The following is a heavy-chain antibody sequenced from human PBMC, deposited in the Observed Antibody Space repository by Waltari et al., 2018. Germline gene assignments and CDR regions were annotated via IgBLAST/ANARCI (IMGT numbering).Heavy chain of an antibody. Sequence: QVQLVQSGAEVKKPGASVKVSCKASGYTFTGYYMHWVRQAPGQGLEWMGRSNPNSGGTNYAQKFQGRVTMTRDTSISTAYMELSRLRSDDTAVYYCARSVVVVAATPDYWGQGTLVTVSS. V-gene: IGHV1-2*06. J-gene: IGHJ4*02. CDR1: GYTFTGYY. D-gene: IGHD2-15*01. CDR3: ARSVVVVAATPDY. CDR2: SNPNSGGT.